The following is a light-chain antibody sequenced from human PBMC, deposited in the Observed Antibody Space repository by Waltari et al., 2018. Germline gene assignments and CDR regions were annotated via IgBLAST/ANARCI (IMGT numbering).Light chain of an antibody. CDR1: HSVNTN. J-gene: IGKJ2*01. Sequence: EIVMTQSPGTLSVSPGERATLSCRASHSVNTNLSWYHQKHGPAPSLLLYGASTRATGIPARFSVSGSGTEFTLTITILQSEDFAVYYCQQYNNWPQTFGQGTKLELK. V-gene: IGKV3-15*01. CDR3: QQYNNWPQT. CDR2: GAS.